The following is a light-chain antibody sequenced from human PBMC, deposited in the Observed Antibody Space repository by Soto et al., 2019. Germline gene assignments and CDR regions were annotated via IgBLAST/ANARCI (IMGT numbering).Light chain of an antibody. V-gene: IGLV1-44*01. CDR1: SSNIGSNT. Sequence: QSVLTQPPSASGTPGQRVTISCSGSSSNIGSNTVNWYQQLPGTAPKLLIYINNQRRSAVPARFSGAKSCTKASLAISGLQSDDEADYYCAAWDDSLNGAVFGPGTKVTVL. CDR2: INN. CDR3: AAWDDSLNGAV. J-gene: IGLJ1*01.